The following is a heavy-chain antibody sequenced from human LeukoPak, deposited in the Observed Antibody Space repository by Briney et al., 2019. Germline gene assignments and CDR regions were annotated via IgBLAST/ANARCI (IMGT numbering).Heavy chain of an antibody. D-gene: IGHD3-22*01. CDR3: ARDRSTYYYDSSGYIS. CDR2: IYSGGST. J-gene: IGHJ4*02. CDR1: GFTVSSNY. Sequence: PGGSLRLSCAASGFTVSSNYMSWVRQAPGKGLEWVSVIYSGGSTYYADSVKGRFTISRDNSKNTLYLQTNSLRAEDTAVYYCARDRSTYYYDSSGYISWGQGTLVTVSS. V-gene: IGHV3-53*01.